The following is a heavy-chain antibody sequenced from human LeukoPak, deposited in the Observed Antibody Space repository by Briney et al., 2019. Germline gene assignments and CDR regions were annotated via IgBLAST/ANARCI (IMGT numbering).Heavy chain of an antibody. D-gene: IGHD1-26*01. J-gene: IGHJ4*02. Sequence: GGPLRLSCAASGFTFSSYSMNWVRQAPGKGLEWVSYIISSSSTIYYADSVKGRFTISRDNAKNSLYLQMNSLRAEDTAVYYCARGGNSGSYYVGYWGQGTLVTVSS. CDR2: IISSSSTI. CDR3: ARGGNSGSYYVGY. V-gene: IGHV3-48*01. CDR1: GFTFSSYS.